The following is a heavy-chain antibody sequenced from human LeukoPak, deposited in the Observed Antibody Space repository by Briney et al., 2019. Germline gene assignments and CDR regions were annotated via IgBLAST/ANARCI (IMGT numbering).Heavy chain of an antibody. CDR3: ARSVGSERDFDY. D-gene: IGHD1-26*01. J-gene: IGHJ4*02. V-gene: IGHV4-59*01. Sequence: SSETLSLTCTVSGGSISSYYWSWIRQPPGKGLEWIGYIYYSGSTNYNPSLKSRVTISVDTSKNQFSLKLSSVTAADTAVYYCARSVGSERDFDYWGQGTLVTVSS. CDR1: GGSISSYY. CDR2: IYYSGST.